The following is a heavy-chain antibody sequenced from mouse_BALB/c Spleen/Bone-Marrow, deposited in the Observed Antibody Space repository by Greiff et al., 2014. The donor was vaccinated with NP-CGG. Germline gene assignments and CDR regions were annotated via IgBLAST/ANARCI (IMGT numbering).Heavy chain of an antibody. J-gene: IGHJ1*01. D-gene: IGHD1-2*01. CDR2: IHPNSGNT. CDR1: GYTFTSSW. V-gene: IGHV1S130*01. CDR3: ARSTTATYFDV. Sequence: QVQLQQSGSVLVRPGASVKLSCKASGYTFTSSWMHWAKQRPRQGLEWIGEIHPNSGNTNYNEKFKGKATLTVDTSSSTAYVDLSSLTSEDSAVNYCARSTTATYFDVWGAGTTVTVSS.